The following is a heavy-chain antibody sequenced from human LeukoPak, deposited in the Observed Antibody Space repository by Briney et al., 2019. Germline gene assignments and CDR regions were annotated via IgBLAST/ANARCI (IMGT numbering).Heavy chain of an antibody. D-gene: IGHD6-13*01. CDR3: ARVGSSWYQWGHQRDYYYYYYMDV. J-gene: IGHJ6*03. CDR1: GYTFTSYD. CDR2: MNPNSGNT. Sequence: GASVKASCKASGYTFTSYDINWVRQATGQGLEWMGWMNPNSGNTGYAQKFQGRVTMTRNTSISTAYMELSSLRSEDTAVYYCARVGSSWYQWGHQRDYYYYYYMDVWGKGTTVTISS. V-gene: IGHV1-8*01.